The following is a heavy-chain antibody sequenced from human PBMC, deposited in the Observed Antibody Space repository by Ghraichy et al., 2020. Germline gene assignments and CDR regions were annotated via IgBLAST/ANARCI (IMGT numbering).Heavy chain of an antibody. CDR3: AGSYLPNAFDI. CDR2: IYYSGST. J-gene: IGHJ3*02. V-gene: IGHV4-59*01. D-gene: IGHD1-26*01. Sequence: SETLSLTCTVSGGSISSYYWSWIRQPPGKGLEWIGYIYYSGSTNYNPSLKSRVTISVDTSKNQFSLKLSSVTAADTAVYYCAGSYLPNAFDIWGQGTMVTVSS. CDR1: GGSISSYY.